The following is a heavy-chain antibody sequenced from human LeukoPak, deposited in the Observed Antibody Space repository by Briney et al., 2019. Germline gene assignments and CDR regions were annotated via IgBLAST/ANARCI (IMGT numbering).Heavy chain of an antibody. V-gene: IGHV1-69*05. J-gene: IGHJ4*02. CDR2: IIPIFGTA. CDR1: GGTFSSYA. D-gene: IGHD3-22*01. Sequence: ASVKVSCKASGGTFSSYAISWVRQAPGQGLEWMGGIIPIFGTAIYAQKFQGRVTITTDESTSTAYMELSSLRSEDTAVYYCASGSVYYYDSSGYYYFDYWGQGTLVTVSS. CDR3: ASGSVYYYDSSGYYYFDY.